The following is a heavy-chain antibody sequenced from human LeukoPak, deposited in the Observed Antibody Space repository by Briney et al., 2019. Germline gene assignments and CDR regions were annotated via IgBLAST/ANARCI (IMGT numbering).Heavy chain of an antibody. J-gene: IGHJ5*02. CDR3: ARASRMVRGENWFDP. Sequence: ASVKVSCKASGYTFNSYGISWVRQAPGRGLEWIGRISAYNGNTNFAQRLQGRVTMTTDTSTSTAYMELRSLRSDDTAVYYCARASRMVRGENWFDPWGQGTLVTVSS. D-gene: IGHD3-10*01. V-gene: IGHV1-18*04. CDR2: ISAYNGNT. CDR1: GYTFNSYG.